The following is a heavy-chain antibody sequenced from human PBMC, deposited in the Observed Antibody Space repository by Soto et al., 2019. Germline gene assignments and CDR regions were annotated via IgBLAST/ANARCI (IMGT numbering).Heavy chain of an antibody. CDR3: ARGEDAFFYHGLDV. CDR1: GGSITSSY. CDR2: IYDTGISGYTPST. V-gene: IGHV4-59*01. J-gene: IGHJ6*02. Sequence: SETLSLTCTVSGGSITSSYWSWIRRPPGKGLEWIAYIYDTGISGYTPSTSYNPSLKSRVTMSVDTSKSQFSLKLTSVTAADTAVYYCARGEDAFFYHGLDVWGQGITVTVSS.